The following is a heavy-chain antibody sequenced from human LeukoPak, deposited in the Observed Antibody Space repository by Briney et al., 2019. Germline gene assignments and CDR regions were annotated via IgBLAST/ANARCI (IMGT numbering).Heavy chain of an antibody. J-gene: IGHJ4*02. D-gene: IGHD2-15*01. V-gene: IGHV1-18*01. CDR2: ISAYNGDT. CDR3: ARVYCRGGTCFALDS. Sequence: ASVKVSCKASGYTFTSYGITWVRQAPGQGLEWMGWISAYNGDTNHAQKLQGRVTMTTDTSTNTAYMEMRSLRSDDTAVYYCARVYCRGGTCFALDSWGQGTLVTVSS. CDR1: GYTFTSYG.